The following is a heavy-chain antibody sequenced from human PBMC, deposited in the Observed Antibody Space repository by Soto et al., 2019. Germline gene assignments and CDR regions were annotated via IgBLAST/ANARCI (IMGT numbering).Heavy chain of an antibody. CDR2: VYRTGST. V-gene: IGHV4-4*02. CDR1: GGSISTSNW. D-gene: IGHD6-13*01. Sequence: QVQLQESGPGLVKPSGTLSLTCAVSGGSISTSNWWSWVRQPPGKGLEWIGEVYRTGSTNYNPSHESRLNISVDKSKNQFSLKLTSVTAADTAVYYCARARATIAAAAIFDCWGQGTLVTVSS. J-gene: IGHJ4*02. CDR3: ARARATIAAAAIFDC.